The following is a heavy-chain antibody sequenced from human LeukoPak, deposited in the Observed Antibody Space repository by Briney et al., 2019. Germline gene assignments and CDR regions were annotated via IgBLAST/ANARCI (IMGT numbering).Heavy chain of an antibody. Sequence: SETLSLTCTVSGYSISSGYYWGWIRQPPGKGLEWIGSIYHSGSTYYNPSLKSRVTISVDTSKNQFSLKLSSVTAADTAVYYCASGETRGYSSGWYHYYWGQGTLVTVS. D-gene: IGHD6-19*01. CDR1: GYSISSGYY. CDR3: ASGETRGYSSGWYHYY. V-gene: IGHV4-38-2*02. CDR2: IYHSGST. J-gene: IGHJ4*02.